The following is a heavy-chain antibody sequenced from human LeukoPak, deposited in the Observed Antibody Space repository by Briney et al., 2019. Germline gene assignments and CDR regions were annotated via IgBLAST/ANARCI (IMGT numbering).Heavy chain of an antibody. V-gene: IGHV4-59*08. CDR1: GGSISHYF. CDR3: ARHDRYYFDY. CDR2: IYYSGST. J-gene: IGHJ4*02. Sequence: KPSETLSLTCTVSGGSISHYFWSWIRQPPGKALEWIGYIYYSGSTNYNPSLKSRVTISVDTSKNQFSLKLSSVTAADTAVYYCARHDRYYFDYWGQGTLVTVSS.